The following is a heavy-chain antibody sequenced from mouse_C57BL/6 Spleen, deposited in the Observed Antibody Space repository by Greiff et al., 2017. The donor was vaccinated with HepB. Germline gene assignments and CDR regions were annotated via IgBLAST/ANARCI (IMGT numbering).Heavy chain of an antibody. J-gene: IGHJ4*01. CDR2: INPNNGGT. V-gene: IGHV1-18*01. D-gene: IGHD3-2*02. CDR1: GYTFTDYN. CDR3: ARSPKSSSGYYAMDY. Sequence: EVKLVESGPELVKPGASVKIPCKASGYTFTDYNMDWVKQSHGKSLEWIGDINPNNGGTIYNQKFKGKATLTVDKSSSTAYMELRSLTSEDTAVYYCARSPKSSSGYYAMDYWGQGTSVTVSS.